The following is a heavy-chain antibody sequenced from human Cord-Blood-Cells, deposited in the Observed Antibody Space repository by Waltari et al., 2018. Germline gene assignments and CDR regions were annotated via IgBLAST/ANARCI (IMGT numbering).Heavy chain of an antibody. V-gene: IGHV3-53*01. CDR3: ARGQQWLVEGWYFDL. CDR1: GFTVSRHY. CDR2: IYSGGST. J-gene: IGHJ2*01. D-gene: IGHD6-19*01. Sequence: EVQLVESGGGWIQPAGSLRLSCAASGFTVSRHYLIWVRPAPGKGLEWVSVIYSGGSTYYADSVKGRFTISRDNSKNTLYLQMNSLRAEDTAVYYCARGQQWLVEGWYFDLWGRGTLVTVSS.